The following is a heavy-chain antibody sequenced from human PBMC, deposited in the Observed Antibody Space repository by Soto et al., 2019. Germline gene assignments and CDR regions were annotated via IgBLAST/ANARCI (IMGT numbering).Heavy chain of an antibody. Sequence: ASVKVSCKTSGYAFTSYDINWVRQATGQGLEWMGWMNPNSGNTGYAQRFQGRVTMTRDTSISTAYMELSSLRSEDTAVYYCAKDADDYGDSKGYFDYWGQGTLVTVSS. D-gene: IGHD4-17*01. V-gene: IGHV1-8*01. CDR1: GYAFTSYD. J-gene: IGHJ4*02. CDR3: AKDADDYGDSKGYFDY. CDR2: MNPNSGNT.